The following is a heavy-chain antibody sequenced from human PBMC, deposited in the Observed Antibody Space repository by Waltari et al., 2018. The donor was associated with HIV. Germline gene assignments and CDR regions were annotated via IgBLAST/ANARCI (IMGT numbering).Heavy chain of an antibody. J-gene: IGHJ4*02. CDR3: VRERNTIKTTSYYFDY. Sequence: DVQLVESGGGLVQPGGSLRLSCAASGFTVITNYVGWVRQAPGKGLEWLSLLPHLGATCYADSVRARFTISRDTSMNTVHLQMDSLRAGDTAVYYCVRERNTIKTTSYYFDYWGQGTLVTVSS. V-gene: IGHV3-66*01. CDR1: GFTVITNY. D-gene: IGHD1-1*01. CDR2: LPHLGAT.